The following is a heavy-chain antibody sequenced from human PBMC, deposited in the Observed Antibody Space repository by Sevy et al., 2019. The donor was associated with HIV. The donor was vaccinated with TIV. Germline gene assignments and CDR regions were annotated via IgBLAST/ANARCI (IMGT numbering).Heavy chain of an antibody. Sequence: GGSLRLSCAASGFTFSSFAMTWVRQAPGKGLEWVSGISGSGDNTYYADSVKGRFTISRDNSKNTLYLQMNGLRAEDTAVYYCAKGITMRLRVLDAIDIWGQGTMVTVSS. J-gene: IGHJ3*02. D-gene: IGHD3-22*01. CDR3: AKGITMRLRVLDAIDI. V-gene: IGHV3-23*01. CDR1: GFTFSSFA. CDR2: ISGSGDNT.